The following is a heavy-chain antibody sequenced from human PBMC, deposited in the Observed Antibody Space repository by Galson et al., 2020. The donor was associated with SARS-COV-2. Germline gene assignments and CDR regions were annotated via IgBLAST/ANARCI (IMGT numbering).Heavy chain of an antibody. CDR3: AKDNHPQWPNYFDY. Sequence: GESLKISCAASGFTFSSSAMHWVRQAPGKGLVWVAGISNDGTKKYNVDSLKGRFTISRDNSKNTMFLQMSSLRTEDTAVYYCAKDNHPQWPNYFDYWGQGILVTVSS. CDR1: GFTFSSSA. D-gene: IGHD6-19*01. J-gene: IGHJ4*02. CDR2: ISNDGTKK. V-gene: IGHV3-30*04.